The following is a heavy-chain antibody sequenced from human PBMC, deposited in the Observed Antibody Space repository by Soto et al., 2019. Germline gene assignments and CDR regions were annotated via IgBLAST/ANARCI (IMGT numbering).Heavy chain of an antibody. CDR2: IYYSGST. D-gene: IGHD3-3*01. CDR3: ARGFAEWLLFGYYYMDV. V-gene: IGHV4-59*01. Sequence: SSETLSLTCTVSGGSISSYYWSWIRQPPGKGLEWIGYIYYSGSTNYNPSLKSRVTISVDTSKNQFSLKLSSVTAADTAVYYCARGFAEWLLFGYYYMDVWGKGTTVTVSS. CDR1: GGSISSYY. J-gene: IGHJ6*03.